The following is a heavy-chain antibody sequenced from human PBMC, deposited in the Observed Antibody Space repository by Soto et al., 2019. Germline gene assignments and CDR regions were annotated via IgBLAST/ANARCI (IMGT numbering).Heavy chain of an antibody. CDR2: IYYSGST. J-gene: IGHJ5*02. V-gene: IGHV4-31*03. CDR1: GGSISSGVYY. Sequence: SETLSLTCTVSGGSISSGVYYWNWIRQHPGKGLEWIGYIYYSGSTYYNPSLKSRVTISVDTSKNQFSLKLSSVTAADTAVYYCARDRRLITMVRGVSLWFDPWGQGTLVTVS. CDR3: ARDRRLITMVRGVSLWFDP. D-gene: IGHD3-10*01.